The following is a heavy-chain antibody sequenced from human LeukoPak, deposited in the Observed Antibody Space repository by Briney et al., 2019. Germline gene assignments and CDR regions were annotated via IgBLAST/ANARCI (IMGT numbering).Heavy chain of an antibody. CDR3: AKDKWWELRYFDY. CDR2: ISGSGGST. D-gene: IGHD1-26*01. CDR1: GFTFSSYA. J-gene: IGHJ4*02. V-gene: IGHV3-23*01. Sequence: GGSLRLSCAASGFTFSSYAMSWVRQAPGKGLEWVSAISGSGGSTYYADSVKGRFTISRDNSKNTLYLQMNSLRAEDTAVCYCAKDKWWELRYFDYWGQGTLVTVSS.